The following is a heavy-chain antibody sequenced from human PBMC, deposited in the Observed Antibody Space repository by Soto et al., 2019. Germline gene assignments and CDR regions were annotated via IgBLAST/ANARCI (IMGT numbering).Heavy chain of an antibody. CDR3: ARGGGYCSSTSCFNTAYYYYYGMDV. CDR2: IYYSGST. CDR1: GGSISSGGYY. D-gene: IGHD2-2*01. J-gene: IGHJ6*02. V-gene: IGHV4-31*03. Sequence: SETLSLTCTVSGGSISSGGYYWSWIRQHPGKGLEWIGYIYYSGSTYYNPSLKSRVTISVDTSKNQFSLKLSSVTAADTAVYYCARGGGYCSSTSCFNTAYYYYYGMDVWGQGTTVTVSS.